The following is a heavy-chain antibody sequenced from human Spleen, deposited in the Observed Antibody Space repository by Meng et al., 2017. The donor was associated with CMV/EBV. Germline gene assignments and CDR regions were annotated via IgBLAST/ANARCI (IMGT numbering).Heavy chain of an antibody. CDR2: ISSGGNTM. V-gene: IGHV3-48*03. D-gene: IGHD3-3*01. J-gene: IGHJ6*02. Sequence: GGSLRLSCAASGFTFSSYEMNWVRQAPGKGLEWVSYISSGGNTMYYADSVKGRFTISRDNAKNSLYLQMNSLRAEDTALYYCARDHDFWSGQSPMDVWGQGTTVTVSS. CDR3: ARDHDFWSGQSPMDV. CDR1: GFTFSSYE.